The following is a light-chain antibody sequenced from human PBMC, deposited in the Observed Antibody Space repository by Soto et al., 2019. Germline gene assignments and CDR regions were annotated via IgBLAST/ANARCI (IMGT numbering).Light chain of an antibody. CDR2: AGS. Sequence: DIQMTQSPASVSASVGDRVTITCRASQGISSWLVSYQQKTEQAPKLLIYAGSSLESGVPSRFSGSGAGTDFTLTISSLQAEDFASYYCQQANSFPYTFGQGTKLEIK. V-gene: IGKV1-12*01. J-gene: IGKJ2*01. CDR3: QQANSFPYT. CDR1: QGISSW.